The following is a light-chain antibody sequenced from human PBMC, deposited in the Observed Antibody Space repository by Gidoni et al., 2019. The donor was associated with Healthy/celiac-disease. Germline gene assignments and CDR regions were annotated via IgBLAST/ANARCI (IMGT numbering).Light chain of an antibody. CDR1: PSVSSSY. CDR2: GAS. CDR3: QQYGSSPPIT. V-gene: IGKV3-20*01. J-gene: IGKJ5*01. Sequence: EIVLTQSPGPLSLSPGERAPLSCRASPSVSSSYLAWYQQKPGQAPRLLIYGASSRATGIPDRFSGSGSGTDFTLTISRLEPEDFAVYYCQQYGSSPPITFGQGTRLEIK.